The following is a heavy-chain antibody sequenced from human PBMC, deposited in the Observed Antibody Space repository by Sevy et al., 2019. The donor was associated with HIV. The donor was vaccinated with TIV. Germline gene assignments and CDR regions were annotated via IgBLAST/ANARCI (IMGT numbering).Heavy chain of an antibody. D-gene: IGHD6-13*01. CDR2: INHSGST. CDR1: GGSFSGDY. CDR3: ARASIAAPGAPFDY. Sequence: SETLSLTCAVYGGSFSGDYWSWIRQPPGKGLEWIGEINHSGSTNYYPSLKSRVTISVDTSKNKFSLKLSSVTAADTAVYYCARASIAAPGAPFDYWGQGTLVTVSS. J-gene: IGHJ4*02. V-gene: IGHV4-34*01.